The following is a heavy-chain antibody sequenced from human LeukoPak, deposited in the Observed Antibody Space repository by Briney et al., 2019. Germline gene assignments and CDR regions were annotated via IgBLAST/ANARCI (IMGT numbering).Heavy chain of an antibody. CDR1: GYTFTRYY. Sequence: GASVKVSCKASGYTFTRYYMHWVGQAAGQGLECLGWINPNRAGTNSAQKFQGRVTMTRETSLSTAYMELSRLRSDDTAVYYFARDLTTRTTGNLDYGGQGTLVTVSS. J-gene: IGHJ4*02. CDR3: ARDLTTRTTGNLDY. D-gene: IGHD1-1*01. CDR2: INPNRAGT. V-gene: IGHV1-2*02.